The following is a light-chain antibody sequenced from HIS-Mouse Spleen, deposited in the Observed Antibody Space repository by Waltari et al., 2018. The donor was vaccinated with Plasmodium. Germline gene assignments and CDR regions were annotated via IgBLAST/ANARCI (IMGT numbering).Light chain of an antibody. CDR2: EVS. CDR1: SSDVGGYNY. CDR3: SSYAGSNNLV. Sequence: QSALTPPPSASGSPGQSVTISCTATSSDVGGYNYVSWYQQHPGKAPKLMIYEVSKRPSGVPDRFSGSKSGNTASLTVSGLQAEDEADYYCSSYAGSNNLVFGGGTKLTVL. V-gene: IGLV2-8*01. J-gene: IGLJ2*01.